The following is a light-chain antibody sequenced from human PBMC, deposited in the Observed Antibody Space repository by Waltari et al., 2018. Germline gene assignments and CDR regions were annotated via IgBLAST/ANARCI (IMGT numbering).Light chain of an antibody. CDR2: DVV. Sequence: QSALTQPRSVSGSPGQSVTISCSGTSSDVGSYNFVSWYQQHPGNAPKLLIYDVVKRPSGVPIRCSGSKSGNTASLTISGLQTEDESEYYCCSYAGSYTFVFGGGTQLTVL. CDR3: CSYAGSYTFV. J-gene: IGLJ7*01. V-gene: IGLV2-11*01. CDR1: SSDVGSYNF.